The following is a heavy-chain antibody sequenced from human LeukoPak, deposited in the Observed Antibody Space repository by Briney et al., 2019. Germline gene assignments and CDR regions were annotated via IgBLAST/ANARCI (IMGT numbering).Heavy chain of an antibody. CDR1: GYTFTSYG. CDR2: ISAYNGNT. D-gene: IGHD1-26*01. V-gene: IGHV1-18*01. CDR3: ARGSGSYPLGGQFDY. J-gene: IGHJ4*02. Sequence: GASVKVSRKASGYTFTSYGISWVRQAPGQGLEWMGWISAYNGNTNYAQKLQGRVTMTTDTSTSTAYMELRSLRSDDTAVYYCARGSGSYPLGGQFDYWGQGTLVTVSS.